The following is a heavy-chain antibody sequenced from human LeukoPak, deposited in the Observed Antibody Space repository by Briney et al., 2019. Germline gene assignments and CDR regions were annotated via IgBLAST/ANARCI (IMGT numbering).Heavy chain of an antibody. V-gene: IGHV3-74*01. D-gene: IGHD7-27*01. Sequence: GGSLRLSCAASGFTSSSYWMHWVRQAPGKGLVWVSRINTDGSSTSYADSVKGRFTISRDNAKNTLYLQMNSLRAEDTAVYYCARGANWGPFDYWGQGTLVTVSS. J-gene: IGHJ4*02. CDR1: GFTSSSYW. CDR2: INTDGSST. CDR3: ARGANWGPFDY.